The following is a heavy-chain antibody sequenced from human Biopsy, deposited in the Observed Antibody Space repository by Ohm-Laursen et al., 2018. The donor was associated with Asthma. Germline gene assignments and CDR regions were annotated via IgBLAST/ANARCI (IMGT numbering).Heavy chain of an antibody. V-gene: IGHV4-34*01. CDR1: GGSFSSNY. Sequence: SDTLSLTCAVYGGSFSSNYWSWIRQTPGTGLEWLGDPHHSGYTNFNPSLRRRPTLSVDTSKNQFSLRRTSVTAADTAVYYSARGSSSRLSQWELLVSGGKRAHSYYGMDVWGQGTTVTVSS. CDR3: ARGSSSRLSQWELLVSGGKRAHSYYGMDV. D-gene: IGHD1-26*01. CDR2: PHHSGYT. J-gene: IGHJ6*02.